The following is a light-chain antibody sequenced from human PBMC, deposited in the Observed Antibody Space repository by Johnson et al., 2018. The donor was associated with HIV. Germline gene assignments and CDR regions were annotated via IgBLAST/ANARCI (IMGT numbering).Light chain of an antibody. CDR3: GTWASSLSAV. V-gene: IGLV1-51*01. CDR2: DNN. J-gene: IGLJ1*01. CDR1: SSNIGNNY. Sequence: QSVLTQPPSVSAAPGQKVTISCSGSSSNIGNNYVSWYQQLPGTAPKLLIYDNNKRPSGIPDRFSGSKSGTSATLGITGLQTGDAADYYCGTWASSLSAVFGTGTKVTVL.